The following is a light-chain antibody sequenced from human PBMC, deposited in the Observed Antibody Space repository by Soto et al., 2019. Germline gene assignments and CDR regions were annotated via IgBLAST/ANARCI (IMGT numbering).Light chain of an antibody. CDR2: DVN. Sequence: QSALTQPASVSGCPGQSITISCTGSSSDVGLYNYVSWYQQHPGKAPKLMIYDVNDRPSGVSDRFSGSKSGNTASLTISGLQADDEADYFCSSYTSDTTHVVFGGGTKVTVL. V-gene: IGLV2-14*03. CDR3: SSYTSDTTHVV. J-gene: IGLJ2*01. CDR1: SSDVGLYNY.